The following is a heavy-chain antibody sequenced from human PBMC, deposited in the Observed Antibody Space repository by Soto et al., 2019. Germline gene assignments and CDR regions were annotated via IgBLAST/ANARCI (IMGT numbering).Heavy chain of an antibody. Sequence: QVQLVQSGAEVKEPGSSVRVSCKASGGTFDNFIMNWVRQTPGRGLEWMGGIVPMLGTPTYAEKFKGRVTISATGSTSTMYMEVTSLRSEDTVIYYCARNVTYSSSLSQYSGMDVWCQGTTVTVSS. V-gene: IGHV1-69*01. CDR2: IVPMLGTP. CDR1: GGTFDNFI. J-gene: IGHJ6*02. CDR3: ARNVTYSSSLSQYSGMDV. D-gene: IGHD1-26*01.